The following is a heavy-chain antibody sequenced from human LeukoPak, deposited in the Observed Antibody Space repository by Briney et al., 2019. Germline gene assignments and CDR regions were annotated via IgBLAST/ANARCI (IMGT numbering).Heavy chain of an antibody. J-gene: IGHJ4*02. CDR1: GFSFSTYW. Sequence: GGSLRLSCVASGFSFSTYWMAWIRQAPGKGLEWVSSISSSSSYIYYADSVKGRFTISRDNAKNSLYLQMNSLRAEDTAVYYCATAAASEPRYWGQGTLVTVSS. D-gene: IGHD6-13*01. V-gene: IGHV3-21*01. CDR2: ISSSSSYI. CDR3: ATAAASEPRY.